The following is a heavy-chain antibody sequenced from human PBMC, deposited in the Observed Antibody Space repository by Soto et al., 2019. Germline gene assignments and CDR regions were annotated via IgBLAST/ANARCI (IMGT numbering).Heavy chain of an antibody. CDR1: GVTFSSYP. CDR2: IVPLFPTA. CDR3: TSYAYGDVDY. Sequence: QVQLVQSGADMKKPGSSVKVSCKASGVTFSSYPFNWVRQAPGQGLEWIGGIVPLFPTADYAPKYRGRVTITADDSTDTAFMELSSLTSEDTAIYYCTSYAYGDVDYWGQGTLVTVSS. V-gene: IGHV1-69*01. D-gene: IGHD4-17*01. J-gene: IGHJ4*02.